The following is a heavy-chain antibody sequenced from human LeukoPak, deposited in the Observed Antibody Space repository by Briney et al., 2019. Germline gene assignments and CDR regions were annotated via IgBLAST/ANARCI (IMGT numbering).Heavy chain of an antibody. J-gene: IGHJ4*02. CDR1: GYTFTGYY. CDR3: AAKVGPRQDY. V-gene: IGHV1-2*02. Sequence: ASVKVSCKASGYTFTGYYMHWVRQAPGQGLEWMGWINLNSGNTNYAQKFQERVTITRDMSTSTAYMELSSLRSEDTAVYYCAAKVGPRQDYWGQGTLVTVSS. CDR2: INLNSGNT. D-gene: IGHD1-26*01.